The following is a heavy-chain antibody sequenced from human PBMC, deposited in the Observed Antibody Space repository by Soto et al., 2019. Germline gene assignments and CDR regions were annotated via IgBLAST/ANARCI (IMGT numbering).Heavy chain of an antibody. CDR3: ARHLDEYSSASGFDY. CDR1: GYSFSSRW. V-gene: IGHV5-51*01. Sequence: PGESLNISCKGSGYSFSSRWIGWVRQMPEKGLEWMRIIYPGDSNIRYSPSFEGQIDMSADRSINTAYLRLSSLKASDTATYYCARHLDEYSSASGFDYWGQGTLVTVSS. D-gene: IGHD6-6*01. CDR2: IYPGDSNI. J-gene: IGHJ4*02.